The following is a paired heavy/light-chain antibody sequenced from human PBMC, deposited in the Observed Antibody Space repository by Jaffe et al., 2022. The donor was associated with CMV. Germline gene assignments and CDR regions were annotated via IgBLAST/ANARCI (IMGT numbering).Heavy chain of an antibody. J-gene: IGHJ4*02. CDR3: ARHEAYFYGSGMD. CDR2: IYNNGIT. Sequence: QLQLQESGPGLVRPSDTLSLTCIVSGDSISRSSYYWAWIRQPPGKGLEWIGSIYNNGITYYKTSLKSRVTVSVDTSNNQFSLKLSSVTAADTAVYYCARHEAYFYGSGMDWGQGTLVTVSS. CDR1: GDSISRSSYY. D-gene: IGHD3-10*01. V-gene: IGHV4-39*01.
Light chain of an antibody. Sequence: QSVLTQAPSASGTPGQTVTISCSGSSSNIGRNAVSWYQQLPGTAPKLLIYVNNQRPSGVPARFSGSRSGTSASLAIGGLQSEDEADYHCSAWDDSLNGWVFGEGTKLTVL. CDR3: SAWDDSLNGWV. J-gene: IGLJ3*02. CDR2: VNN. CDR1: SSNIGRNA. V-gene: IGLV1-44*01.